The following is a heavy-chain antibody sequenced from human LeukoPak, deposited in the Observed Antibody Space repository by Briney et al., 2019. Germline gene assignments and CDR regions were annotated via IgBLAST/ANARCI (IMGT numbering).Heavy chain of an antibody. CDR2: IYYSGST. D-gene: IGHD3-22*01. CDR1: GGSISSYY. V-gene: IGHV4-59*01. CDR3: ARLHRYYDSSGYYYYYYYYYYMDV. Sequence: SETLSLTCTVSGGSISSYYWSWIRQPPGKGLEWIAYIYYSGSTNYNPSLKSRGTTSVGTSKNQFSLKLSSVTAADTAVYYCARLHRYYDSSGYYYYYYYYYYMDVWGKGTTVTISS. J-gene: IGHJ6*03.